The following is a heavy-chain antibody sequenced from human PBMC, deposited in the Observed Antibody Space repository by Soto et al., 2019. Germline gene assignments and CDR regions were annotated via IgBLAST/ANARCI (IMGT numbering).Heavy chain of an antibody. V-gene: IGHV1-69*06. CDR1: GGTFSSYA. J-gene: IGHJ6*02. D-gene: IGHD2-15*01. CDR2: IIPIFGTA. CDR3: ASKIGSVVAAPAGYYYGMDV. Sequence: QVQLVQSGAEVKKPGSSVKVSCKASGGTFSSYAISWVRQAPGQGLEWMGGIIPIFGTANYAQKFQGRVTITADKSTSTAYMELSSMRSEDTAVYYCASKIGSVVAAPAGYYYGMDVWGQGTTFTVSS.